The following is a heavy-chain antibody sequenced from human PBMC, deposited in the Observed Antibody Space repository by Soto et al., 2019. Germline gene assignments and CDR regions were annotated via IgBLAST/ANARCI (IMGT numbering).Heavy chain of an antibody. Sequence: GGSLRLSCAASGFTFSPYAMSWVRQAPGKGLEWVSSISGSGGSTYYADSVKGRFTISRDNSKNTLYLQMNSLRAEDTAVYYCAKEGNRGWSMVWYYFDYWGQGTLVTVSS. CDR1: GFTFSPYA. CDR2: ISGSGGST. J-gene: IGHJ4*02. CDR3: AKEGNRGWSMVWYYFDY. D-gene: IGHD6-19*01. V-gene: IGHV3-23*01.